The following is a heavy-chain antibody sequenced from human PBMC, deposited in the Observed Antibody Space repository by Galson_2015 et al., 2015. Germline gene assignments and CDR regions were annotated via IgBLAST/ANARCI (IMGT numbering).Heavy chain of an antibody. J-gene: IGHJ4*02. V-gene: IGHV3-23*01. D-gene: IGHD6-13*01. CDR3: AKDMEAGARAFDY. CDR1: GFTFSSYA. CDR2: ISGSGGST. Sequence: SLRLSCAASGFTFSSYAMSWVRQAPGKGLEWVSAISGSGGSTYYADSVKGRFTISRDNSKNTPYLQMNSLRAEDTAVYCCAKDMEAGARAFDYWGQGTLVTVSS.